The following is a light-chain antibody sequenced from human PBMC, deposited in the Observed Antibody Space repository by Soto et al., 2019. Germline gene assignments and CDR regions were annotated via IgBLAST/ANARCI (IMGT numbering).Light chain of an antibody. CDR1: QSVSSSY. CDR2: DAS. CDR3: KHYHGWPIT. J-gene: IGKJ5*01. V-gene: IGKV3-15*01. Sequence: DIVLTQSPATLSLSPGESATLSCRASQSVSSSYLGWYQQRPGQAPRLLIYDASTRATGIQARFSGSGSGTEFTLTIRSLQSEDFAVYYCKHYHGWPITVGQGTRLEIK.